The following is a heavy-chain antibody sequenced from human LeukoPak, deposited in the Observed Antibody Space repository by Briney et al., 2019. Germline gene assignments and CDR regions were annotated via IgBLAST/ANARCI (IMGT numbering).Heavy chain of an antibody. D-gene: IGHD5-12*01. Sequence: PGGSLRLSCAASGFTFTTYSMNWVRQAPGKGLEWVSSISSGSTYIYYADSVKGRFTISRDNAKNSLYLQMNSLRAEDTAVYYCTRDGLGLDIVATIRNYMDVWGKGTTVTVSS. J-gene: IGHJ6*03. CDR2: ISSGSTYI. V-gene: IGHV3-21*01. CDR3: TRDGLGLDIVATIRNYMDV. CDR1: GFTFTTYS.